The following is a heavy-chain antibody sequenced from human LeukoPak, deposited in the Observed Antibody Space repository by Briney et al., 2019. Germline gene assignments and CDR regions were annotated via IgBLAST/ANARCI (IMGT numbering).Heavy chain of an antibody. V-gene: IGHV4-59*12. Sequence: SETLSLTCTVSGGSISSYYWSWIRQPPGKGLEWIGYIYYSGTTNYNPSLKSRVTISVDTSKNQFSLKLSSVTAADTAVYYCASNVGPPAFDYWGQGTLVTVSS. J-gene: IGHJ4*02. CDR3: ASNVGPPAFDY. CDR1: GGSISSYY. CDR2: IYYSGTT.